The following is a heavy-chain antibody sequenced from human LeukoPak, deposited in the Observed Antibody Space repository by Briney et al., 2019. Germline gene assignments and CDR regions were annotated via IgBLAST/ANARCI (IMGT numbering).Heavy chain of an antibody. D-gene: IGHD6-19*01. Sequence: ASVKVSCKASGYTFTSYAMNWVRQAPGQGLEWMGWINTNTGNPTYAQGFTGRFVFSLDTSVSTAYLQISSLKAEDTAVYYCARSHSDWYVNTAGHWGQGTLVTVSS. CDR1: GYTFTSYA. CDR2: INTNTGNP. V-gene: IGHV7-4-1*02. J-gene: IGHJ4*02. CDR3: ARSHSDWYVNTAGH.